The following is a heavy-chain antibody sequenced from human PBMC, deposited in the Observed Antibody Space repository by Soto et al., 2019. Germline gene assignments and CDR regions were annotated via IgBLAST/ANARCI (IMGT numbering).Heavy chain of an antibody. CDR3: AKDSGSYYERGDNWFDP. J-gene: IGHJ5*02. D-gene: IGHD1-26*01. CDR2: ISWNSGSI. Sequence: GGSLRLSCAASGFTFDDYAMHWVRQAQGKGLEWVSGISWNSGSIGYADSVKGRFTISRDNAKNSLYLQMNSLRAEDTALYYCAKDSGSYYERGDNWFDPWGQGTLVTVSS. V-gene: IGHV3-9*01. CDR1: GFTFDDYA.